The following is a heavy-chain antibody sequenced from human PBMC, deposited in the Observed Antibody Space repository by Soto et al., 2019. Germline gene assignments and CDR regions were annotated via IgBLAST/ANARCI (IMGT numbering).Heavy chain of an antibody. D-gene: IGHD6-13*01. J-gene: IGHJ5*02. CDR2: ISHSGST. Sequence: PSETLSLTCTVSGGSISSGDYYWSWVPKPPGKGLEWIAYISHSGSTYYNPSLKGRVTVSVDRSKNQFSLKLDSVSAEDTAIYYCVRESAPSGPNYFDTWGPGTLVTVSS. CDR3: VRESAPSGPNYFDT. V-gene: IGHV4-30-2*01. CDR1: GGSISSGDYY.